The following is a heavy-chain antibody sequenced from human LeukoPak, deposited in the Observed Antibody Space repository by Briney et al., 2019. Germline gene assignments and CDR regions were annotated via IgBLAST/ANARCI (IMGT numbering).Heavy chain of an antibody. Sequence: SGPTLVNPTETLTPTCTFSGFSLRSSPMGVGWIRQPPGKALEWLALIYWDDDKRYRPSLQSRLTITKDTSKNQIVLTMTNMDPVDTATYFCAHRLDLVGNWHSGAFDFWGRGTMVTVSS. CDR2: IYWDDDK. J-gene: IGHJ3*01. CDR1: GFSLRSSPMG. V-gene: IGHV2-5*02. D-gene: IGHD1/OR15-1a*01. CDR3: AHRLDLVGNWHSGAFDF.